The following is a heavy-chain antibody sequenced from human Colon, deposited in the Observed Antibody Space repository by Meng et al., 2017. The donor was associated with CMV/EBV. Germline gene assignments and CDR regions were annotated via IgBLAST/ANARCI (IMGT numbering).Heavy chain of an antibody. V-gene: IGHV1-46*01. CDR2: ISWNSGDT. D-gene: IGHD7-27*01. J-gene: IGHJ4*02. CDR1: GFTFTNYY. Sequence: QEGVVQSGAEVKKPGASVKVSSKASGFTFTNYYFHGVRQATGQGLEGMGGISWNSGDTAYAQKYQGRFNRTRDTSTRTAYMELSSLRSEDTAVYTGARDGPWGYGGSDYWGQGTLVTVSS. CDR3: ARDGPWGYGGSDY.